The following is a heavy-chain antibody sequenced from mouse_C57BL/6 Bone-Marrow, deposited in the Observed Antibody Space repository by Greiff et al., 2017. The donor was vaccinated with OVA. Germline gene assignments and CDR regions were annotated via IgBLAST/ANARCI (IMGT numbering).Heavy chain of an antibody. CDR3: ASVVYYCVYCDYDPVFDD. CDR1: GFSLTSYG. Sequence: VQLQQSGPGLVAPSQSLSITCTVSGFSLTSYGVDWVRQSPGKGLEWLGVIWGVGSTNYNSALKSRLSICKDNSKSDIFLKMNSLRTDDTAMYCCASVVYYCVYCDYDPVFDDWGTGTTVTVSS. J-gene: IGHJ1*03. D-gene: IGHD2-4*01. CDR2: IWGVGST. V-gene: IGHV2-6*01.